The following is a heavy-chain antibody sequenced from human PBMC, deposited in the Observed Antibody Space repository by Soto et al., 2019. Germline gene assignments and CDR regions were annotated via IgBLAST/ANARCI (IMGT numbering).Heavy chain of an antibody. CDR3: ARDIAPHAYGAGH. CDR2: VYSSGTT. J-gene: IGHJ4*02. Sequence: SETLALTCTVSGGCSNRYCWSWVRQPAGKRLEWIGRVYSSGTTDYNPSLNSRATMSVETSKNQFSLKLSSVTAADSAVYYCARDIAPHAYGAGHWSQG. D-gene: IGHD2-21*01. V-gene: IGHV4-4*07. CDR1: GGCSNRYC.